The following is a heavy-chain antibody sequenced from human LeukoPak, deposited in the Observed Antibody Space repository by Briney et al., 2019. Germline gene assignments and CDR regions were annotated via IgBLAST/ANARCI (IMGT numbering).Heavy chain of an antibody. CDR2: IRSKAYGGTT. Sequence: GGSLRLSCTASGFTFGDYAMSWVRQAPGKGLEWVGFIRSKAYGGTTEYAASVKGRFTISRDNSKNTLYVQMNSLRAEDTAVYYCARASMVRGVFDYWGQGTLVTVSS. CDR1: GFTFGDYA. V-gene: IGHV3-49*04. D-gene: IGHD3-10*01. J-gene: IGHJ4*02. CDR3: ARASMVRGVFDY.